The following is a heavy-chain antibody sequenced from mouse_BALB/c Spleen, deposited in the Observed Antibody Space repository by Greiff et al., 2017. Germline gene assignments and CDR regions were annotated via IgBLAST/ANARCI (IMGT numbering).Heavy chain of an antibody. D-gene: IGHD2-1*01. CDR3: ARNRYYGNRFLYAMDY. CDR2: IWSGGST. CDR1: GFSLSRYS. J-gene: IGHJ4*01. V-gene: IGHV2-6-4*01. Sequence: VQRVESGPGLVAPSQCLSITCTVSGFSLSRYSVHWVRQPPGKGLEWLGMIWSGGSTDYNSAIKSRLSISKDNSKSQVFLKMNSLQTDDTAMYYCARNRYYGNRFLYAMDYWGQGTSVTVSS.